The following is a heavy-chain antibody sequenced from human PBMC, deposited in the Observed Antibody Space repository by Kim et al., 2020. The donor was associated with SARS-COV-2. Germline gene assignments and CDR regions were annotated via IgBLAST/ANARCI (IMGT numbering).Heavy chain of an antibody. V-gene: IGHV3-33*06. J-gene: IGHJ3*02. CDR1: GFTFSSYG. CDR3: AKCGDIGVDPTEDAFDI. Sequence: GGSLRLSCAASGFTFSSYGMHWVRQAPGKGLEWVAVIWYDGSNKYYADSVKGRFTISRDNSKNTLYLQMNSLRAEDTAVYYCAKCGDIGVDPTEDAFDIWGQGTMVTVSS. D-gene: IGHD2-15*01. CDR2: IWYDGSNK.